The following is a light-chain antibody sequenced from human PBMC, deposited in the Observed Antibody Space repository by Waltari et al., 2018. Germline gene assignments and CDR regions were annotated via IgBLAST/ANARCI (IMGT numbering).Light chain of an antibody. CDR3: QQRRNWPPLT. CDR1: QTVTNY. V-gene: IGKV3-11*01. Sequence: EIVFTQSPATLSLSPWERATLPCRASQTVTNYLPWNQQKPGQAPRLLIYDASNRATGHPARFIGSGSGTDFTLTLSSLEPEDFAVYFCQQRRNWPPLTFGGGTKVQIK. CDR2: DAS. J-gene: IGKJ4*01.